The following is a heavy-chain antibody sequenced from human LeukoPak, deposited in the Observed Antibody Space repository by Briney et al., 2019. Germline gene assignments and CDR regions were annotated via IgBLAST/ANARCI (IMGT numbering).Heavy chain of an antibody. CDR3: TTGYADFDY. J-gene: IGHJ4*02. D-gene: IGHD3-9*01. CDR2: IHNRGTT. Sequence: SDTLSLTCTVSGGSITSNSYYWGWIRQSPEKGLEWIGSIHNRGTTYYNPSLESRVTISVDASKNQFSLNLSPVTAADTAIYFCTTGYADFDYWGQGTRVIVSS. CDR1: GGSITSNSYY. V-gene: IGHV4-39*03.